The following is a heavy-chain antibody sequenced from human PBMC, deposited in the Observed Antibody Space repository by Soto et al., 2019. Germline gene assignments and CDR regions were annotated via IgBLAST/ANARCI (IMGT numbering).Heavy chain of an antibody. Sequence: QPGGSLRLSCAASGFTFSNDWMSWVRQAQGKGLEWVANIKDDGNEKYNVDSVKERSTISRDNAQNSLYPQVNNLRVEDTPLYFCGSDLGRPDYWGRGTTVTVSS. CDR2: IKDDGNEK. CDR3: GSDLGRPDY. CDR1: GFTFSNDW. J-gene: IGHJ4*02. V-gene: IGHV3-7*03. D-gene: IGHD3-16*01.